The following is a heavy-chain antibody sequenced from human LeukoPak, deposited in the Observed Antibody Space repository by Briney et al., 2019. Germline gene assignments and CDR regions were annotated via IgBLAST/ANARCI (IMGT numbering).Heavy chain of an antibody. J-gene: IGHJ4*02. CDR1: GYTFTGYY. CDR3: ARGGWDKLLIYSSGWYYFDY. V-gene: IGHV1-2*02. CDR2: INPNSGGT. Sequence: GASVKVSCKASGYTFTGYYMHWVRQAPGQGLEWMGWINPNSGGTNYAQKFQGRVTMTRDTSISTAYMELSRLRSDDTAVYYCARGGWDKLLIYSSGWYYFDYWGQGTLVTVSS. D-gene: IGHD6-19*01.